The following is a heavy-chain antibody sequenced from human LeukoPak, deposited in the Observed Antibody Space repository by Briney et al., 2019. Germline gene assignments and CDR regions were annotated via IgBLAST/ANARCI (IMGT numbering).Heavy chain of an antibody. J-gene: IGHJ4*02. Sequence: PSETLSLTCTVSGGSISSYYWSWIRQPPGKGLEWIGYIYYSGSTNYNPSLKSRVTKSVDTSKNQFSLKLSSVTAADTAVYYCARVFDSSGGYDYWGQGTLVTVSS. CDR3: ARVFDSSGGYDY. CDR1: GGSISSYY. D-gene: IGHD3-22*01. V-gene: IGHV4-59*01. CDR2: IYYSGST.